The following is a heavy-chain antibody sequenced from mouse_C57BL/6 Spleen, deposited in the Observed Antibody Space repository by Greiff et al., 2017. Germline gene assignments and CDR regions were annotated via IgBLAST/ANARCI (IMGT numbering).Heavy chain of an antibody. Sequence: VQLQQSGPELVKPGASVKISCKASGYTFTDYYMNWVKQSHGKSLEWIGDINPNNGGTSYNQKFKGKATLTVDKSSSTAYMELRSLTSEDSAVYYCARAQVYYAMDYWGQGTSVTVSS. D-gene: IGHD3-2*02. CDR1: GYTFTDYY. V-gene: IGHV1-26*01. CDR2: INPNNGGT. J-gene: IGHJ4*01. CDR3: ARAQVYYAMDY.